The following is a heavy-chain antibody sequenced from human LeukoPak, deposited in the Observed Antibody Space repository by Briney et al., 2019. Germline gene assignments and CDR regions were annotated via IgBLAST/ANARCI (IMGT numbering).Heavy chain of an antibody. Sequence: SETLSLTCTVSGGSISSSSYYWGWIRQPPGKGLEWIGSIYYSGSTYYNPSLKSRVTVSVDTSKNQFSLKLSSVTAADTAVYYCARQSGACSGGSCYITLYYFDYWGQGTLVTVSS. V-gene: IGHV4-39*01. D-gene: IGHD2-15*01. CDR1: GGSISSSSYY. J-gene: IGHJ4*02. CDR2: IYYSGST. CDR3: ARQSGACSGGSCYITLYYFDY.